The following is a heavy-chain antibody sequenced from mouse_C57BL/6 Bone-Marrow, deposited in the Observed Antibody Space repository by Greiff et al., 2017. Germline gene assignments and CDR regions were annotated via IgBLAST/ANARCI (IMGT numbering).Heavy chain of an antibody. J-gene: IGHJ4*01. V-gene: IGHV5-6*02. D-gene: IGHD2-5*01. CDR1: GFTFSSYG. CDR2: ISSGGSYT. CDR3: ARRDYYSNFYAMDY. Sequence: EVKLVESGGDLVKPGGSLKLSCAASGFTFSSYGMSWVRHTPDKRLEWVATISSGGSYTYYPDSVKGRFTISRDNAKNTLYLQMSSLKSEDTAMYYCARRDYYSNFYAMDYWGQGTSVTVSS.